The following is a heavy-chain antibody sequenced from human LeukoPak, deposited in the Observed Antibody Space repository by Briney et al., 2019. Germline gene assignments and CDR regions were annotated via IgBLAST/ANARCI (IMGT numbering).Heavy chain of an antibody. CDR1: GLTFSSFA. V-gene: IGHV3-23*01. Sequence: GGSLRLSCAASGLTFSSFAMSWVRQAPGKGLEWVSTISSSGGLTHYADSVKGRFTIFRDNVKNTLYVQLNSLRAEDTAIYYCAKHRGSTSRSCSDYWGQGTLVTVSS. CDR3: AKHRGSTSRSCSDY. CDR2: ISSSGGLT. J-gene: IGHJ4*02. D-gene: IGHD2-2*01.